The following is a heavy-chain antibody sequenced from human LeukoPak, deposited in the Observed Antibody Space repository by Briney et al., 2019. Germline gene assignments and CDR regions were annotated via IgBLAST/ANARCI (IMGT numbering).Heavy chain of an antibody. CDR3: ARDVYYGSGSYQFDP. CDR1: CGSISSGGYY. D-gene: IGHD3-10*01. V-gene: IGHV4-31*03. J-gene: IGHJ5*02. CDR2: IYYSGST. Sequence: SETLSLTCTVSCGSISSGGYYWSWIRQHPGKGLEWIGYIYYSGSTYYNPSLKSRVTISVDTSKNQFSLKLSSVTAEDTAVYYCARDVYYGSGSYQFDPWGQGTLVTVSS.